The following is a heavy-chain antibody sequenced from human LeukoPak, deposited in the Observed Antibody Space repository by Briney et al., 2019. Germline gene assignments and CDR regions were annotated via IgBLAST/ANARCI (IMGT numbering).Heavy chain of an antibody. Sequence: PSETLSLTCTVSGYSISSGYYWGWIRQPPGKGLEWIGSIYHSGSTNYNPSLKSRVTISVDTSKNQFSLKLSSVTAADTAVYYCARGAIVVVTAIHYFDYWGQGTLVTVSS. CDR1: GYSISSGYY. D-gene: IGHD2-21*02. V-gene: IGHV4-38-2*02. CDR2: IYHSGST. J-gene: IGHJ4*02. CDR3: ARGAIVVVTAIHYFDY.